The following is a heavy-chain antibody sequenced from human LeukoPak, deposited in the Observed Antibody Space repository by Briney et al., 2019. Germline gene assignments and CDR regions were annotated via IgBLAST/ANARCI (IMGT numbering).Heavy chain of an antibody. CDR1: GFTISSNY. J-gene: IGHJ5*02. Sequence: GSLTLSCAASGFTISSNYMSWVRQAPGKGLEWVSVIYSGGSTYYADSVKGRFTISRDNSKNTLYLQMNSLRAEDTAVYYCARLSGYSSGWYPAQFNWFDPWGQGTLVTVSS. D-gene: IGHD6-19*01. V-gene: IGHV3-66*01. CDR3: ARLSGYSSGWYPAQFNWFDP. CDR2: IYSGGST.